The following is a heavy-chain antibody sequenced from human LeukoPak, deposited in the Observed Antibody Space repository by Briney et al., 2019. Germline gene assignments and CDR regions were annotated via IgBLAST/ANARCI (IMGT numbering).Heavy chain of an antibody. D-gene: IGHD3-10*01. CDR2: IRSKAYGGTT. J-gene: IGHJ4*02. CDR3: TRDPLHYYGSGSYYHFDY. CDR1: GFTFGDYA. V-gene: IGHV3-49*04. Sequence: GRSLRLSCTVSGFTFGDYAVSWVRQAPGKGLEWVGFIRSKAYGGTTEYAASVKGRFTISRDDSNSIAYLQMNSLKTEDTAVYYCTRDPLHYYGSGSYYHFDYWGQGTLVTVSS.